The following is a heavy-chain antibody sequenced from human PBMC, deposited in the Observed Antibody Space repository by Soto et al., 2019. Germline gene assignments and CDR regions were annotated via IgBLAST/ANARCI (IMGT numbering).Heavy chain of an antibody. CDR3: ARDTLADSSGYSFDN. CDR2: ISSSSGTI. D-gene: IGHD3-22*01. V-gene: IGHV3-48*04. J-gene: IGHJ4*02. Sequence: EVQLVESGGGLEQPGGSLRLSCAASGFTFSSYNMNWVRQAPGKGLEWVSYISSSSGTIHYADSVEGRFTISRDNAKNSLFLQMNSLRADDTAVYYCARDTLADSSGYSFDNWGQGTLVTVSS. CDR1: GFTFSSYN.